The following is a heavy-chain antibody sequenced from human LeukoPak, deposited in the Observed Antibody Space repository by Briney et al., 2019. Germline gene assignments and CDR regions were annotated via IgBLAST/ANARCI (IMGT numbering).Heavy chain of an antibody. J-gene: IGHJ4*02. D-gene: IGHD6-19*01. V-gene: IGHV3-21*01. CDR3: ARDGESSGSDY. CDR2: ISSSSSYI. CDR1: GFTFSSYS. Sequence: GGSLRLSCAASGFTFSSYSMNWVRQAPGKGLEWVSSISSSSSYIHYADSVKGRFTISRDNAKNSLYLQMNSLRAEDTAVYYCARDGESSGSDYWGQGTLVTVSS.